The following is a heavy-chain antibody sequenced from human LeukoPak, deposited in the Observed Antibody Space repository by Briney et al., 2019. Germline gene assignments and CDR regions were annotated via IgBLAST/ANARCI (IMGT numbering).Heavy chain of an antibody. J-gene: IGHJ4*02. D-gene: IGHD4-17*01. CDR3: AQAKPYGDYFLTDY. Sequence: GGSLRLSCAASGFTFSSYSMTWVRQAPGKGLEWVSSISSSSSYIYYADSVKGRFTVSRDNAKNSLYLQMNSLRAEDTAVYYCAQAKPYGDYFLTDYWGQGTLVTVSS. V-gene: IGHV3-21*01. CDR2: ISSSSSYI. CDR1: GFTFSSYS.